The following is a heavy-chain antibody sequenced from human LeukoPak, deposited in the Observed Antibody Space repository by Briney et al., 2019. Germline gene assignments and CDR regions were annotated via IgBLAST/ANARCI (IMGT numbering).Heavy chain of an antibody. CDR1: GFTYSSYD. J-gene: IGHJ4*02. V-gene: IGHV3-23*01. CDR2: ISGGGGST. CDR3: ARSGFGWRGNFDY. D-gene: IGHD3-16*01. Sequence: PGGSLRLSCAASGFTYSSYDMSWVRQAPGKGLEWVSGISGGGGSTYYADSVKGRFTISRDNSKHTLDLQMNSLRAEDTAVYYCARSGFGWRGNFDYWGQGTLVTVSS.